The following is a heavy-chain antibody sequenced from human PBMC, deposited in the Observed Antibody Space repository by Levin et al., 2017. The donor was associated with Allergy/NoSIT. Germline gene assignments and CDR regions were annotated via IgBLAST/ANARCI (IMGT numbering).Heavy chain of an antibody. J-gene: IGHJ6*02. V-gene: IGHV4-59*01. D-gene: IGHD6-13*01. CDR3: ARDEIAAAGHTSEYYYDGMDV. CDR2: IYYSGST. Sequence: SQTLSLTCTVSGGSISSYYWSWIRQPPGKGLEWIGYIYYSGSTNYNPSLKSRVTISVDTSKNQFSLKLSSVTAADTAVYYCARDEIAAAGHTSEYYYDGMDVWGQGTTVTVSS. CDR1: GGSISSYY.